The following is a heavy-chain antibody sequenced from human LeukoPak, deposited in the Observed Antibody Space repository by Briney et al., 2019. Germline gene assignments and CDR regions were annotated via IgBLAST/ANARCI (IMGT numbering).Heavy chain of an antibody. V-gene: IGHV4-30-2*01. J-gene: IGHJ4*02. CDR1: GGSISSGGYS. Sequence: SETLSLTCAVSGGSISSGGYSWSWIRQPPGKGLEWIGYIYHSGSTYYNLSLKSRVTISVDRSKNQFSLKLSSVTAADTAVYYCARVDSSGYHFDCWGQGTLVTVSS. CDR3: ARVDSSGYHFDC. CDR2: IYHSGST. D-gene: IGHD3-22*01.